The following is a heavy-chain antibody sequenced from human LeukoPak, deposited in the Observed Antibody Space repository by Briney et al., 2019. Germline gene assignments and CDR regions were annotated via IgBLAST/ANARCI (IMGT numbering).Heavy chain of an antibody. CDR1: GFTFSAYY. Sequence: GGSLRLSCAASGFTFSAYYLSWVRQAPGRGLEGVSTISAAGGITYYADSVKGRFTISRDNSKNTLFLQMSSLRAEDTAVYYCAGYYCSSGTCRKYLDYWGQGTLVTVSS. CDR2: ISAAGGIT. J-gene: IGHJ4*02. D-gene: IGHD2-15*01. V-gene: IGHV3-23*01. CDR3: AGYYCSSGTCRKYLDY.